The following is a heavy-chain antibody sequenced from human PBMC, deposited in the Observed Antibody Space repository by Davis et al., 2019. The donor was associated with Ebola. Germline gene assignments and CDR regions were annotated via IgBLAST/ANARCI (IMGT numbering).Heavy chain of an antibody. V-gene: IGHV3-30*18. CDR3: AKDHLDY. CDR1: GFTFSSYG. J-gene: IGHJ4*02. CDR2: ISYDGSNK. Sequence: GESLKISCAASGFTFSSYGMHWVRQAPGKGLEWVAVISYDGSNKYYADSVKGRFTISRDNSKNTLYLQMNSLRAEDTAVYYCAKDHLDYLGQGTQGT.